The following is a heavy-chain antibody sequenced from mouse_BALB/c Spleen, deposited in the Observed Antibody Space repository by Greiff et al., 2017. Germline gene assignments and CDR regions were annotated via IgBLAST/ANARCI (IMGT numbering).Heavy chain of an antibody. Sequence: QVQLQQSGAELARPGASVKMSCKASGYTFTSYTMHWVNQRPGQGLEWIGYINPSSGYTNYNQKFKDKATLTADKSSSTAYMQLSSLTSEDSAVYYCARWGYCNYGGYAMDYWGQGTSVTVSS. CDR3: ARWGYCNYGGYAMDY. D-gene: IGHD2-10*02. V-gene: IGHV1-4*01. CDR1: GYTFTSYT. CDR2: INPSSGYT. J-gene: IGHJ4*01.